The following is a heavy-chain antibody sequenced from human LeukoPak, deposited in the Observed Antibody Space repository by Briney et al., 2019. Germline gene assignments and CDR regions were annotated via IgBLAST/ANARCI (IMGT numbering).Heavy chain of an antibody. J-gene: IGHJ3*02. D-gene: IGHD2-21*01. CDR2: ISGSSNYI. Sequence: GGSLRLSCAASGFTFSSYWMSWVRQAPGKGLEWVSSISGSSNYIYYADSVKGRFTISRGNAKNSLYLQMDSLRVEDTAVYYCARDESGDNDAFDIWGQGTMVTVSS. V-gene: IGHV3-21*01. CDR1: GFTFSSYW. CDR3: ARDESGDNDAFDI.